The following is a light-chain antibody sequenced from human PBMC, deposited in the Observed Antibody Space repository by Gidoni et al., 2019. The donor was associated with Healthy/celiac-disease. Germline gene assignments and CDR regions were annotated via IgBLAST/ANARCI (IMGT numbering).Light chain of an antibody. J-gene: IGKJ1*01. CDR3: MQALQKRGT. CDR1: QRLLNSNGYNY. V-gene: IGKV2-28*01. CDR2: LGS. Sequence: EIVMTQSPLSLPVTPGEPASISCRSSQRLLNSNGYNYLDWYLQKPGQSPQLMIYLGSNRASGVPDRFSGSGSGTDFTLKIIIVEAEDVGVYYCMQALQKRGTFGQGTKVEIK.